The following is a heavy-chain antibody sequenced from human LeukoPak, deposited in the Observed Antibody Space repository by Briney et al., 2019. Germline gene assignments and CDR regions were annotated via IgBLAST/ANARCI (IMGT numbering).Heavy chain of an antibody. CDR2: INPSGGYA. Sequence: ASVKVSCKASGYTFTSYYVHWVRQAPGQGLEWMGIINPSGGYATYAQKFQGRVTMTRDTSTSTVYMELSSLRSEDTAVYYCARALGITGTTQTYYYYGMDVWGQGTTVTVSS. V-gene: IGHV1-46*01. CDR1: GYTFTSYY. D-gene: IGHD1-7*01. CDR3: ARALGITGTTQTYYYYGMDV. J-gene: IGHJ6*02.